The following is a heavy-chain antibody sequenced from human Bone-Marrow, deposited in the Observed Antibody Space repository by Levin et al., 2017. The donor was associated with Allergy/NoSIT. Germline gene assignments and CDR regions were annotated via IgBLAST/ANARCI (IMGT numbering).Heavy chain of an antibody. V-gene: IGHV4-59*08. Sequence: SQTLSLTCTVSGGSIHYYYWSWIRQPPGKGLEWIGYIYYSGTTDYNPSLQSRITMSVDPSKNQFSLRLSSVTAADTAVYYCARAARREYVGGSHRLPHFDYWGQGNLVTVSS. CDR1: GGSIHYYY. CDR3: ARAARREYVGGSHRLPHFDY. D-gene: IGHD3-16*02. CDR2: IYYSGTT. J-gene: IGHJ4*02.